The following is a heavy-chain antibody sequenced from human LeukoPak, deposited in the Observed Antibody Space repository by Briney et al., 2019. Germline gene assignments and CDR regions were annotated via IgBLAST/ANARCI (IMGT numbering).Heavy chain of an antibody. V-gene: IGHV5-10-1*01. Sequence: GESLKISCKGSGYSFTGYWISWVRQMPGKGLEWMGRIDPSDSYTNYSPSFQGHVTISADKSISTAYLQWSSLKASDTAMYYCAEDYGGNSVLLNYWGQGTLVTVSS. J-gene: IGHJ4*02. CDR2: IDPSDSYT. CDR1: GYSFTGYW. CDR3: AEDYGGNSVLLNY. D-gene: IGHD4-23*01.